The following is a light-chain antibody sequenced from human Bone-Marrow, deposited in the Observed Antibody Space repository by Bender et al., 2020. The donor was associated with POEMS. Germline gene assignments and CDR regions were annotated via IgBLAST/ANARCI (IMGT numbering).Light chain of an antibody. Sequence: QSVLTQPPSASGTPGQRLTISCSGSSSKFGSYPVNWYQQLPGAAPKLVIFNNSQRPSVVPDRFSGSNSGTSASLAISGVLSDDEADFYCATWDGSLNGWVFGGGTKLTVL. CDR2: NNS. CDR1: SSKFGSYP. V-gene: IGLV1-44*01. J-gene: IGLJ3*02. CDR3: ATWDGSLNGWV.